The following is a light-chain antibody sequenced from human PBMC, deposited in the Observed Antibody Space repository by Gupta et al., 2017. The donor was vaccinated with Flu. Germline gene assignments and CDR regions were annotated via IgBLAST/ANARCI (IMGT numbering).Light chain of an antibody. CDR3: SSYTSSSTPVV. Sequence: QSVLTQPPSLSGAPGQSLTISCTGSSSNIGAGFYVHWYQQLPGTAPKLLIYDDSSRPSGVPDRFSGSKSGNTASLTISGLQAEDEADYYCSSYTSSSTPVVFGGGTKLTVL. V-gene: IGLV1-40*01. CDR2: DDS. CDR1: SSNIGAGFY. J-gene: IGLJ2*01.